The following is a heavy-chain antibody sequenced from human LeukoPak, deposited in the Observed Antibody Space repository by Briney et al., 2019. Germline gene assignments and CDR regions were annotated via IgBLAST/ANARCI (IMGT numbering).Heavy chain of an antibody. Sequence: GRSLRLSCAASGFTFDDYAMHWVRQAPGKGLEWVSGISWNSGSIGYADSVKGRFTISRDNAKNSLYLQMNSLRAEDTALYYCAKGPYSSGWYNWFDPWGQGTLVTVSS. D-gene: IGHD6-19*01. V-gene: IGHV3-9*01. CDR2: ISWNSGSI. CDR1: GFTFDDYA. CDR3: AKGPYSSGWYNWFDP. J-gene: IGHJ5*02.